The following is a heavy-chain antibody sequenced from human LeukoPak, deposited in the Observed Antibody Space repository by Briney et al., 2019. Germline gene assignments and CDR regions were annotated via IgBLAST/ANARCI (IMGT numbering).Heavy chain of an antibody. CDR3: ASARYYYDSSGYFSTSYYYYYGMDV. CDR2: TIPIFGTA. Sequence: ASVKVSCKASGGTFSSYAISWVRQAPGQGLEWMGGTIPIFGTANYAQKFQGRVTITADESTSTAYMELSSLRSEDTAVYYCASARYYYDSSGYFSTSYYYYYGMDVWGQGTTVTVSS. J-gene: IGHJ6*02. CDR1: GGTFSSYA. V-gene: IGHV1-69*13. D-gene: IGHD3-22*01.